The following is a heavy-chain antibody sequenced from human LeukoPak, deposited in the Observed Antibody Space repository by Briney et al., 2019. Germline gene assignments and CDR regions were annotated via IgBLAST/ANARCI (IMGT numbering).Heavy chain of an antibody. J-gene: IGHJ4*02. CDR1: GYTFTGYY. CDR3: ARGSLGQYCSGGSCYSVSFGY. Sequence: ASVTVSCTASGYTFTGYYMHWVRQAPGQGRDGMGWINPNSGGTNYAQKFQGRGTMTRDTSISTAYMELSRLRSDDTAVYYCARGSLGQYCSGGSCYSVSFGYWGRGTLVTVSS. D-gene: IGHD2-15*01. CDR2: INPNSGGT. V-gene: IGHV1-2*02.